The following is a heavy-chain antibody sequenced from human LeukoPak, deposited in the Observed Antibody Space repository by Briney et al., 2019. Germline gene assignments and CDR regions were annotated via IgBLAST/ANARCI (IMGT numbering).Heavy chain of an antibody. CDR3: ARTYYDISGYFPNYFDY. CDR1: GGSFSGYY. J-gene: IGHJ4*02. V-gene: IGHV4-34*01. CDR2: INHSGST. Sequence: KPSETLSLTCAVYGGSFSGYYWSWIRQPPGKGLEWIGEINHSGSTNYNPSLKSRVTISVDTSKNQFSLELSSVTAADTAVYYCARTYYDISGYFPNYFDYWGPGTLVTVSS. D-gene: IGHD3-22*01.